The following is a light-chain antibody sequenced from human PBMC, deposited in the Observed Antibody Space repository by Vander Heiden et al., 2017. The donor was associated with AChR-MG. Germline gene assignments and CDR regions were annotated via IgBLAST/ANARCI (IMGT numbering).Light chain of an antibody. CDR1: QSVSTY. Sequence: ETALTQSPATLSVSPGERVTLSCRASQSVSTYLAWYQQKPGQIPRLLIYDASYRASGVPVRFGGSVSGTDFTLTISSLEPEDFAVYYCHQRNNWPLTFGGGTKLEI. V-gene: IGKV3-11*01. CDR3: HQRNNWPLT. J-gene: IGKJ4*01. CDR2: DAS.